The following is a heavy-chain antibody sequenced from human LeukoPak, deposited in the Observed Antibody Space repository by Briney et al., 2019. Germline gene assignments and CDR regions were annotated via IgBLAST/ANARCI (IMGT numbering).Heavy chain of an antibody. CDR3: AKVPFITYCSGGSCYL. CDR2: ISGSGGST. CDR1: GFTFSSYA. D-gene: IGHD2-15*01. V-gene: IGHV3-23*01. J-gene: IGHJ4*02. Sequence: GGSLRLSCAASGFTFSSYAMSWVRQAPGKGLEWVSAISGSGGSTYYADSVKGRFPISRDNSKNTLYLQMNSLRAEDTAVYYCAKVPFITYCSGGSCYLWGQGTLVTVSS.